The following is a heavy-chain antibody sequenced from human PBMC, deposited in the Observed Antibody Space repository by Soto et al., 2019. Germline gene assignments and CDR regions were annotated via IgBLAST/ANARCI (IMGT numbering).Heavy chain of an antibody. CDR2: IYYSGST. V-gene: IGHV4-59*08. CDR1: GGSISSYY. D-gene: IGHD3-9*01. J-gene: IGHJ4*02. CDR3: ARHTLILTGYWVDH. Sequence: TLSLTCTVSGGSISSYYWSWIRQPPGKGLEWIGYIYYSGSTNYNPSLKRRVTISIDTSKNQFSLNLNSVTAADTATYYCARHTLILTGYWVDHWGRGTLVTVSS.